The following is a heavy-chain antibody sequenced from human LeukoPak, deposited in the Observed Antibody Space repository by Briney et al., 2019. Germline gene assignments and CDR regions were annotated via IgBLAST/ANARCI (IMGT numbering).Heavy chain of an antibody. J-gene: IGHJ4*02. CDR2: ISGSGGST. V-gene: IGHV3-23*01. Sequence: GGSLRLSCAASGFTFSSYAMSWVRQAPGKGLEWVSAISGSGGSTYYADSVKGRFTISRDNSKNTLYLQMNSLRAEDTAVYYCAEDPTVSYSSGWHTYYFDYWGQGTLVTVSS. CDR1: GFTFSSYA. CDR3: AEDPTVSYSSGWHTYYFDY. D-gene: IGHD6-19*01.